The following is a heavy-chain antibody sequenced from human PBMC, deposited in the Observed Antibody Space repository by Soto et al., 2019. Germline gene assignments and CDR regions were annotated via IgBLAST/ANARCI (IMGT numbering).Heavy chain of an antibody. CDR3: ARGFRFCSGGSSYSGWFAP. CDR1: GGSFSGYY. CDR2: INHSGST. V-gene: IGHV4-34*01. D-gene: IGHD2-15*01. J-gene: IGHJ5*02. Sequence: QVQLQQWGAGLLKPSETLSLTCVVYGGSFSGYYWSWIRQPPGKGLEWIGEINHSGSTNYNPSLKSRVTISVDTSKNQFSLKLSSVTAADTAVYYCARGFRFCSGGSSYSGWFAPWGQGTRVTVSS.